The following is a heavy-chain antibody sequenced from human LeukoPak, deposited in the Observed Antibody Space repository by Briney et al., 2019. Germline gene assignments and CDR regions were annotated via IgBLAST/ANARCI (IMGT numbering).Heavy chain of an antibody. Sequence: SETPSLTCTVSGGSISTYYWNWIRQPPGKGLEWIGYIYHSGSTNYNPSLQSRVTISVDTSKNQFSLNLNSVTAADTAVYYCARGGAARLHFQNWGQGTLVTVSS. V-gene: IGHV4-59*01. J-gene: IGHJ1*01. CDR1: GGSISTYY. CDR2: IYHSGST. D-gene: IGHD6-6*01. CDR3: ARGGAARLHFQN.